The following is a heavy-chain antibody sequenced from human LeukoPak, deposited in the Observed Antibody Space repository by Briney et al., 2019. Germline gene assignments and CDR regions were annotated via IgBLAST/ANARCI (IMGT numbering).Heavy chain of an antibody. CDR1: GFTFSDYY. J-gene: IGHJ6*02. CDR3: ARDLANGSGSYYNPLAYYYYGMDV. Sequence: GGSLRLSCAASGFTFSDYYMSWIRQAPGKGLEWVSYISSSGSTIYYADSVKGRFTISRDNAKNSLYLQMNSLRAEDTAVYYCARDLANGSGSYYNPLAYYYYGMDVWGQGTTVTVS. CDR2: ISSSGSTI. V-gene: IGHV3-11*01. D-gene: IGHD3-10*01.